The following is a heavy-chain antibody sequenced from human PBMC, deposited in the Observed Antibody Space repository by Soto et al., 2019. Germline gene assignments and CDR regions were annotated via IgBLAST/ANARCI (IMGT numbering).Heavy chain of an antibody. CDR2: ISYDSSTK. D-gene: IGHD5-12*01. CDR3: AKGMPYGGHSKFDL. J-gene: IGHJ5*02. CDR1: GFNFGDFI. Sequence: EVQLVQSGGALVRPGGSLRLSCEASGFNFGDFIMHWVRQVPGQGLQWVGLISYDSSTKNYAPYVKGRFTMSRDNTKSSLFLQMDGLRTDDTAFYYCAKGMPYGGHSKFDLWGHGTLVTVSS. V-gene: IGHV3-43*01.